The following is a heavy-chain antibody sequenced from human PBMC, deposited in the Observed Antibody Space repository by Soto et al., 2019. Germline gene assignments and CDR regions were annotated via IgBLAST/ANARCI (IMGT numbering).Heavy chain of an antibody. CDR1: GYTFTGYY. D-gene: IGHD3-10*01. J-gene: IGHJ6*02. V-gene: IGHV1-2*04. Sequence: QVQLVQSGAEVKKPGASVKVSCKASGYTFTGYYMHWVRQAPGQGLEWMGWINPNSGGTNYAQKFQGWVTMPRNTSISTAYMELRRLRSDDTAMYYCARDTQLLWFGEGYYGMDVWGQGTTVTVSS. CDR2: INPNSGGT. CDR3: ARDTQLLWFGEGYYGMDV.